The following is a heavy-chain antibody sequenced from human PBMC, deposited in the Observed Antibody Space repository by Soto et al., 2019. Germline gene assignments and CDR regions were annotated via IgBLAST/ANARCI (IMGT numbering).Heavy chain of an antibody. CDR3: ASRMATIDYFDY. Sequence: GGSLRLSCAASGFTFSSYGMHWVRQAPGKGLEWVAVISYDGSNKYYADSVKGRFTISRDNSKNTLYLQMNSLRAEDTAVYYCASRMATIDYFDYWGQGTLVTVSS. CDR1: GFTFSSYG. D-gene: IGHD5-12*01. J-gene: IGHJ4*02. V-gene: IGHV3-30*03. CDR2: ISYDGSNK.